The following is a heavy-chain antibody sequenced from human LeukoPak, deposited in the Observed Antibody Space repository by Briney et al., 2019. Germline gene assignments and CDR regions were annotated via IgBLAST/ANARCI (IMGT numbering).Heavy chain of an antibody. V-gene: IGHV4-30-4*01. Sequence: SQTLSLTCTVSGGSISSGDYYWSWIRQPPGKGLEWIGYIYYSGSTYYNPSLKSRVTISVDTSKNQFSLKLSSVTAADTAVYYCARDLSVLLWFGELPIWGQGTLVTVSS. D-gene: IGHD3-10*01. CDR2: IYYSGST. J-gene: IGHJ4*02. CDR3: ARDLSVLLWFGELPI. CDR1: GGSISSGDYY.